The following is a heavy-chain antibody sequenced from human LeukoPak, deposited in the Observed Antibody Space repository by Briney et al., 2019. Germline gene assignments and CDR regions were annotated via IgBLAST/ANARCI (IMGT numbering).Heavy chain of an antibody. J-gene: IGHJ4*02. D-gene: IGHD5-18*01. CDR2: INSDGSIT. Sequence: GGSLRLSCAASGFTFSTYWMYWVRQAPGKGLVWVSRINSDGSITSYADSVKGRFTISRDNARNSLYLQMNSLRAEDTAVYYCARAITNYGYIFDYWGQGTLVTVSS. CDR1: GFTFSTYW. V-gene: IGHV3-74*01. CDR3: ARAITNYGYIFDY.